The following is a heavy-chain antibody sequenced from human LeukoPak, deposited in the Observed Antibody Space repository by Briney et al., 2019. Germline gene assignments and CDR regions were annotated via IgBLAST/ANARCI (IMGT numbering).Heavy chain of an antibody. CDR3: VKDRYDRRGVYYFDY. J-gene: IGHJ4*02. CDR1: GFTFSSYA. CDR2: ISGSGGST. V-gene: IGHV3-23*01. D-gene: IGHD3-10*01. Sequence: PGGSLGLSCAASGFTFSSYAMSWVRQAPGKGLEWVSAISGSGGSTYYADSVKGRFTISRDNSKNTLYLQMNSLRAEDTAVYYCVKDRYDRRGVYYFDYWGQGTLVTVSS.